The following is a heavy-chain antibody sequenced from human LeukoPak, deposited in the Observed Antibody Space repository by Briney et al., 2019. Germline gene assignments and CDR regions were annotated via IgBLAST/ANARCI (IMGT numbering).Heavy chain of an antibody. CDR1: GFTVSLNF. CDR2: IHPDGVT. Sequence: GGSLRLSCAASGFTVSLNFMNWVRQAPGTGLEWVSIIHPDGVTHYSDSVKGRFTISRDNSKNTLYLQMNSLRAEDTAVYYCARAYSYGEFDYWGQGTLVTVSS. CDR3: ARAYSYGEFDY. J-gene: IGHJ4*02. D-gene: IGHD5-18*01. V-gene: IGHV3-53*01.